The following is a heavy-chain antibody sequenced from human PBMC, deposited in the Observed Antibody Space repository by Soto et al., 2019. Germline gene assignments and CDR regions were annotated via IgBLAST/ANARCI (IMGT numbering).Heavy chain of an antibody. J-gene: IGHJ3*01. CDR1: GGTVSIYA. CDR2: IIPIFGTA. V-gene: IGHV1-69*06. CDR3: ARDLDYGGNSEASDV. D-gene: IGHD4-17*01. Sequence: SVKISCKASGGTVSIYAISWARQAPGQGLEWMGGIIPIFGTANYAQKFQGQVTISADKSISTAYLQWSSLKASDTAMYYCARDLDYGGNSEASDVWGQGTMVTVS.